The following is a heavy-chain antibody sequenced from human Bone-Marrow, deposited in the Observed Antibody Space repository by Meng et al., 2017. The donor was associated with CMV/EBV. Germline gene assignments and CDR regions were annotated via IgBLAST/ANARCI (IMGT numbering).Heavy chain of an antibody. J-gene: IGHJ6*02. CDR2: ISYDGSNK. D-gene: IGHD2-2*01. Sequence: GESLKISCAASGFTFSSYAMHWVRQAPGKGLEWVAVISYDGSNKYYADSVKGRFTISRDNSKNTLYLQMNSLRAEDTAVYYCARDLDVVVPAAAQYYYYYGMDVWGQGTTVTVSS. CDR3: ARDLDVVVPAAAQYYYYYGMDV. CDR1: GFTFSSYA. V-gene: IGHV3-30-3*01.